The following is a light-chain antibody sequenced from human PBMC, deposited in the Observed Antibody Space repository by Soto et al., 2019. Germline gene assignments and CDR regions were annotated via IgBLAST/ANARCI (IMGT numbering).Light chain of an antibody. Sequence: QSALTQPPSASGSTGQSVTISCTGTSSDVGGYNYVSWYQQYPGRAPKLMIYEVTKRPSGVPDRFSGSKSGNTASLTVSGLQAADEADYYCSSYAASNNFYFVFGGGTKLTVL. J-gene: IGLJ3*02. CDR3: SSYAASNNFYFV. CDR1: SSDVGGYNY. CDR2: EVT. V-gene: IGLV2-8*01.